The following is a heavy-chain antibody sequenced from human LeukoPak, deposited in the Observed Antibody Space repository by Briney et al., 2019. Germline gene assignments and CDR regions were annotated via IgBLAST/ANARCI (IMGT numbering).Heavy chain of an antibody. J-gene: IGHJ4*02. CDR2: SRPKANDYTT. Sequence: GGSLRLSCAASRFTFSTNWMGWVRQAPGKGLEWVGRSRPKANDYTTDFAASVRGRFTISRDDSKNLLYLQMNSLKSEDTAVYYCTRVLSIVGATIIDYWGQGTLVTVSS. CDR1: RFTFSTNW. CDR3: TRVLSIVGATIIDY. D-gene: IGHD1-26*01. V-gene: IGHV3-72*01.